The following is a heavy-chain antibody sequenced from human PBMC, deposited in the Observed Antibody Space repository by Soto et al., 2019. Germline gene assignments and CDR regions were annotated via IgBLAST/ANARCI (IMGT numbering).Heavy chain of an antibody. D-gene: IGHD3-10*01. CDR2: IYTSGST. CDR3: ARGVGPEHNFYGLGSYYFSYYGMDV. Sequence: PWEPLSLTCTVSGDTISSYYWSWVRHPAGKGLEWIERIYTSGSTNYNPSLKSRVTMSVDTSKNQFSLKLSSVTAADTAVYYCARGVGPEHNFYGLGSYYFSYYGMDVWGQGPTLTVSS. J-gene: IGHJ6*02. V-gene: IGHV4-4*07. CDR1: GDTISSYY.